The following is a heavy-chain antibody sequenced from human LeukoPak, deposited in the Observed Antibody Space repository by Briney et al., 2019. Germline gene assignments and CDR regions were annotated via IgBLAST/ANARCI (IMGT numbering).Heavy chain of an antibody. CDR3: ARVAGEKGLDY. Sequence: ASVKVSCKASGYTFISYGISWVRQAPGQGLEWMGWISAYNGDKNYAQKLQGRVTMTTDTSTSTAYMELRSLRSDDTAVYYCARVAGEKGLDYWGQGTLVTVSS. J-gene: IGHJ4*02. CDR1: GYTFISYG. CDR2: ISAYNGDK. V-gene: IGHV1-18*01.